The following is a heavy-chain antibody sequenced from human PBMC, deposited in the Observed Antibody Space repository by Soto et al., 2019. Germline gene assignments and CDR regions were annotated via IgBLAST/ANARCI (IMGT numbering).Heavy chain of an antibody. J-gene: IGHJ4*02. D-gene: IGHD3-3*01. CDR3: ARESAFWSGAPDY. CDR1: RDTVKISW. Sequence: LGLSRASSRDTVKISWVGVVRKTPGKGLGWVANIKQDGSEKYYVDSVKGRFTISRDNAKNSLYLQMNSLRAEDTAVYYCARESAFWSGAPDYWGQGTLVTVSS. V-gene: IGHV3-7*01. CDR2: IKQDGSEK.